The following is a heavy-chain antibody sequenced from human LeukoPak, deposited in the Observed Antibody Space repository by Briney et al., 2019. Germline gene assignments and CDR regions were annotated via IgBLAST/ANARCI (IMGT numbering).Heavy chain of an antibody. Sequence: GGSPRLSCTVSGFTVSANSMSWVRQAPGKVLEWVSFIYSGTTHYSDSVKGRFTISRDNSKNTLYLQMNSLGAEDTAVYYCARRAGAYSHPYDYWGQGTLVTVSS. V-gene: IGHV3-53*01. D-gene: IGHD4/OR15-4a*01. CDR2: IYSGTT. CDR1: GFTVSANS. J-gene: IGHJ4*02. CDR3: ARRAGAYSHPYDY.